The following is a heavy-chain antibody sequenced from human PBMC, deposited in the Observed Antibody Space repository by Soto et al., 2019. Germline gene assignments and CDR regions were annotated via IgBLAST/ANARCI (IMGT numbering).Heavy chain of an antibody. CDR3: ARGEREGYCSGGSCYSSKYFQH. D-gene: IGHD2-15*01. Sequence: QVQLVQSGAEVKKPGSSVKVSCKASGGTFSSYTISWVRQAPGQGLEWMGRIIPILGIANYAQKFQGRVTITADKSTSTAYMELSSLRSEDTAVYYCARGEREGYCSGGSCYSSKYFQHWGQGTLVTVSS. J-gene: IGHJ1*01. CDR2: IIPILGIA. V-gene: IGHV1-69*02. CDR1: GGTFSSYT.